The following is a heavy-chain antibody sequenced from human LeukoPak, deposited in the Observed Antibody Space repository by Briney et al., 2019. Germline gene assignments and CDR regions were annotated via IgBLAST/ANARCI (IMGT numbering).Heavy chain of an antibody. CDR3: ARPALIAAPQEAFDI. CDR2: INAGNGNT. D-gene: IGHD6-13*01. J-gene: IGHJ3*02. CDR1: GYTFTSYA. Sequence: ASVKVSCKASGYTFTSYAMHWVRQAPGQRLEWMGWINAGNGNTKYSQKFQGRVTITRDTSASTAYMELSSLRSEDTAVYYCARPALIAAPQEAFDIWGQGTMVTVSS. V-gene: IGHV1-3*01.